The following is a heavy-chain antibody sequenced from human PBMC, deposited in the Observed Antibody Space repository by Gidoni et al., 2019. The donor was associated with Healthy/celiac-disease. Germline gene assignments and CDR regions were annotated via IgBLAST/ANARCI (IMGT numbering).Heavy chain of an antibody. CDR2: ISSSSSYI. D-gene: IGHD2-2*01. V-gene: IGHV3-21*01. CDR1: GFTFSSYS. Sequence: EVQLVESGGGLVKPGGSLRLSCAASGFTFSSYSMNWVRQAPGKGLEWVSSISSSSSYIYYADSVKGRFTISRDNAKNSLYLQMNSLRAEDTAVYYCAREFCSSTSCFHDAFDIWGQGTMVTVSS. CDR3: AREFCSSTSCFHDAFDI. J-gene: IGHJ3*02.